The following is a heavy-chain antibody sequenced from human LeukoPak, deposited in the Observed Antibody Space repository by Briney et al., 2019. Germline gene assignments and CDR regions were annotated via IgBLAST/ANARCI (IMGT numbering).Heavy chain of an antibody. Sequence: GGSLRLSCAASGFAFSSYGMHWVRQAPGKGLEWVAFIRYDGSNKYYADSVKGRFTISRDNSKNTLYLQMNSLRAEDTAVYYCAREDSSSWSTWDYWGQGTLVTVSS. CDR3: AREDSSSWSTWDY. V-gene: IGHV3-30*02. J-gene: IGHJ4*02. CDR1: GFAFSSYG. D-gene: IGHD6-13*01. CDR2: IRYDGSNK.